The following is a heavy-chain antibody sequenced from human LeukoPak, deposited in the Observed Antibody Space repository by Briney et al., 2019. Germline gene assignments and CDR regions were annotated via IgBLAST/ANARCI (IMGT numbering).Heavy chain of an antibody. CDR1: GFTFSSYA. V-gene: IGHV3-7*01. CDR2: IKQDGSEK. J-gene: IGHJ6*04. Sequence: GGSLRLSCAASGFTFSSYAMSWVRRAPGKGLEWVANIKQDGSEKYYVDSVKGRFTISRDNAKNSLYLQMNSLRAEDTAVYYCAELGITMIGGVWGKGTTVTISS. D-gene: IGHD3-10*02. CDR3: AELGITMIGGV.